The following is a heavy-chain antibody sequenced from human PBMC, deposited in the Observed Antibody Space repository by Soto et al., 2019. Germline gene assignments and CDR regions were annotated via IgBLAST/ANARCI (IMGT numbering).Heavy chain of an antibody. CDR3: ARPINMVRRGFEP. J-gene: IGHJ5*02. V-gene: IGHV3-21*06. CDR2: IDGNSRHI. CDR1: VFNFSIYN. D-gene: IGHD3-10*01. Sequence: LRIYCAASVFNFSIYNMHWVRQAPGKGLEWVSSIDGNSRHIYHADSVKGRFTTSRDNAKNSLYLQMNSLRLEDTAVYYFARPINMVRRGFEPLGQGTLGIVSS.